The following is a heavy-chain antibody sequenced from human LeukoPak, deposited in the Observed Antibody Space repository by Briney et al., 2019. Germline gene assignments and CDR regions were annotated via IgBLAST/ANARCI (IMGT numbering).Heavy chain of an antibody. D-gene: IGHD3-9*01. Sequence: PSETLSLSCTVSGGSISSSSYYWGWIRQPPGKGLEWIGSIYYSGSTYYNPSLKSRVTISVDTSKNQFSLKLSSVTAADTAVYYCARGFHILTGYDYWGQGTLVTVSS. CDR2: IYYSGST. J-gene: IGHJ4*02. V-gene: IGHV4-39*01. CDR3: ARGFHILTGYDY. CDR1: GGSISSSSYY.